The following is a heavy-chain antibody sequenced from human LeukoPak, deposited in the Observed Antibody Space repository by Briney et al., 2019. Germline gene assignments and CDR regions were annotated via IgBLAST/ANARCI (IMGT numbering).Heavy chain of an antibody. CDR3: AKDLCSGGNCYSVDY. D-gene: IGHD2-15*01. J-gene: IGHJ4*02. Sequence: VRSLRHSPVAPGDTLYAYTMHFVRDPLGESLGWGSRISWNSNSIGYADSVKGRFSITRDNDKNSLYLQMSSRRAEDTAFYYCAKDLCSGGNCYSVDYWGQGTLVTVSS. CDR1: GDTLYAYT. V-gene: IGHV3-9*01. CDR2: ISWNSNSI.